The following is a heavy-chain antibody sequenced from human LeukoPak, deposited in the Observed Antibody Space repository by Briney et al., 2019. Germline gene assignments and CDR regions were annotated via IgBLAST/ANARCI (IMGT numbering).Heavy chain of an antibody. Sequence: SVKVSCKASGGTFSSYAISWVRQAPGQGLEWMGRIIPILGIANYAQKFQGRVTITADKSTSTAYMELSSLRSDDTAVYYCARDNPNSSGWYGVYWGQGTLVTVSS. CDR3: ARDNPNSSGWYGVY. J-gene: IGHJ4*02. CDR1: GGTFSSYA. D-gene: IGHD6-19*01. CDR2: IIPILGIA. V-gene: IGHV1-69*04.